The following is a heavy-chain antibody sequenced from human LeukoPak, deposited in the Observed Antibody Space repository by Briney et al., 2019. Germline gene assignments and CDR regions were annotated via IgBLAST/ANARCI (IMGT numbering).Heavy chain of an antibody. D-gene: IGHD2-15*01. V-gene: IGHV4-34*01. Sequence: PSETLSLTCAVYGGSFSGYYWSWIRQPPGKGLEWIGEINHSGSTNYNPSLKSRVTISVDTSKNQFSLKLSSVTAADTAVYYCAREIGEDIVVVVAAVGFDPWGQGTLVTVSS. CDR2: INHSGST. CDR3: AREIGEDIVVVVAAVGFDP. J-gene: IGHJ5*02. CDR1: GGSFSGYY.